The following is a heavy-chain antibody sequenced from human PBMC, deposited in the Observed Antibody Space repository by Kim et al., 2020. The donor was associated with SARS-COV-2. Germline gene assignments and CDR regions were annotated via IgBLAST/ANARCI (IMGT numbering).Heavy chain of an antibody. CDR1: GFTFSSYG. V-gene: IGHV3-33*06. Sequence: GGSLRLSCAASGFTFSSYGMHWVRQAPGKGLEWVAVIWYDGSNKYYADSVKGRFTISRDNSKNTLYLQMNSLRAEDTAVYYCAKTMTRWNYYGMDVWGQGTTVTVSS. J-gene: IGHJ6*02. CDR3: AKTMTRWNYYGMDV. D-gene: IGHD4-17*01. CDR2: IWYDGSNK.